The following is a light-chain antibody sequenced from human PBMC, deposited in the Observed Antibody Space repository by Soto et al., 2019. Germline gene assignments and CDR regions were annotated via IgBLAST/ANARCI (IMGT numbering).Light chain of an antibody. J-gene: IGKJ1*01. CDR3: QQYETFSGT. V-gene: IGKV1-5*01. CDR1: QSVSGW. Sequence: DIRMRQSPSTLSATMRDTVTVTCRASQSVSGWLAWYQQKPGEAPKLLIYDASALPRGVPSRFSGSGSGTKFTLTIASLQPDDFATYYCQQYETFSGTFGPGTKVDIK. CDR2: DAS.